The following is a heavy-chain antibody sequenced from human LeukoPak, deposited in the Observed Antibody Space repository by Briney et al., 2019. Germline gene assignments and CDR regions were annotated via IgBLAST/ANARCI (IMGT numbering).Heavy chain of an antibody. CDR2: IIPIFGTA. CDR3: ARERQYCSSTSCHELGSSGRYYYYYMDV. V-gene: IGHV1-69*05. CDR1: GGTFNSYA. J-gene: IGHJ6*03. Sequence: VASVKVSCKASGGTFNSYAISWVRQAPGQGLEWMGRIIPIFGTANYAQKFQGRVTITTDESTSTAYMELSSLRSEDTAVYYCARERQYCSSTSCHELGSSGRYYYYYMDVWGKGTTVTVSS. D-gene: IGHD2-2*01.